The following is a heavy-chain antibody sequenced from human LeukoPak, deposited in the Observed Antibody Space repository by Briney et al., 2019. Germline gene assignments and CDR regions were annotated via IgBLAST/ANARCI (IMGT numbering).Heavy chain of an antibody. J-gene: IGHJ6*02. V-gene: IGHV3-20*04. CDR3: AREDYNWNDYYYYGMDV. Sequence: GSLRLSCEASGFTFENYVMSWVRQAPGKGLEWVSTINWNGGSTGYADSVKGRFTISRDNAKNSLFLQMNSLRAEDTAFYYCAREDYNWNDYYYYGMDVWGQGTTVTVSS. D-gene: IGHD1-20*01. CDR2: INWNGGST. CDR1: GFTFENYV.